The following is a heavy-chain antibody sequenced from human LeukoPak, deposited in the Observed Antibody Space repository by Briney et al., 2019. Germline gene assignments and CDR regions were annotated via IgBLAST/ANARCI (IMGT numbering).Heavy chain of an antibody. Sequence: ASVKVSCKASGYTFTSYGISWVRQAPGQGLEWMGWISAYNGNTNYAQKLQGRVTMTTDTSTSTAYMELSSLGSEDTAVYYCAWGSGSYYYAFDIWGQGTMVTVSS. V-gene: IGHV1-18*01. J-gene: IGHJ3*02. D-gene: IGHD3-10*01. CDR1: GYTFTSYG. CDR2: ISAYNGNT. CDR3: AWGSGSYYYAFDI.